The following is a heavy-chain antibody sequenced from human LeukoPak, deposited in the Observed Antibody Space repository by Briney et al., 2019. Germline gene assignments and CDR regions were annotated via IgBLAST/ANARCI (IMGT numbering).Heavy chain of an antibody. V-gene: IGHV1-69*06. Sequence: SAKVSCKASGGTFSSYAISWVRQAPGQGLEWMGGIIPIFGTANYAQKFQARVTITADKSTSTAYMELSSLRSENTAVYYCARERVLQQPPYYYYGMDVWGKGTTVTVSS. CDR1: GGTFSSYA. CDR3: ARERVLQQPPYYYYGMDV. CDR2: IIPIFGTA. J-gene: IGHJ6*04. D-gene: IGHD6-13*01.